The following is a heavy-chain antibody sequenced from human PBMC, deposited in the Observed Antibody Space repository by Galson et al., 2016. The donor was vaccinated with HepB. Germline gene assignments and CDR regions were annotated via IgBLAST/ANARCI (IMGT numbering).Heavy chain of an antibody. Sequence: SLRLSCAASGFTFRTYAVHWVRQAPGKGPEWVAVISRDGDVKHYTDSVKGRFTISRDNSRNTLYLQMTSLRLEDTAIFNCMKRRKYSGDEILDIWGPGTMVTVSP. CDR2: ISRDGDVK. D-gene: IGHD1-14*01. CDR1: GFTFRTYA. CDR3: MKRRKYSGDEILDI. V-gene: IGHV3-30*18. J-gene: IGHJ3*02.